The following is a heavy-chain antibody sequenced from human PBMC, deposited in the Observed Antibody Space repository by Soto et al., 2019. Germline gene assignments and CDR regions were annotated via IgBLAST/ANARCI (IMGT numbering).Heavy chain of an antibody. V-gene: IGHV3-30*18. Sequence: QVHLVESGGGVVQPGRSLRLSCAASGFTFSNNGMHWVRQAPGKGLEWMGVISYEGSEKYYGGSVKGRFTISRDNSKNTLYLQMDTLRAEDTAIYYCVKDKGAAAGFDYWGQGILVTVSS. J-gene: IGHJ4*02. CDR1: GFTFSNNG. CDR3: VKDKGAAAGFDY. CDR2: ISYEGSEK. D-gene: IGHD6-13*01.